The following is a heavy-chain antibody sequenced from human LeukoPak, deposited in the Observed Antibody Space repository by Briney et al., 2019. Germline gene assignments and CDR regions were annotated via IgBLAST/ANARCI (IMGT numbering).Heavy chain of an antibody. V-gene: IGHV3-30*14. D-gene: IGHD1-1*01. J-gene: IGHJ4*02. Sequence: GRSLRLSCAASGFTFSSYAMHWVRQAPGKGLEWVSAFYVDKKTYYADSVKGRFTISRDDSKNTLDFQMNSLRAEDTAVYYCARQVDSRTIFDSWGQGILVTVSS. CDR1: GFTFSSYA. CDR2: FYVDKKT. CDR3: ARQVDSRTIFDS.